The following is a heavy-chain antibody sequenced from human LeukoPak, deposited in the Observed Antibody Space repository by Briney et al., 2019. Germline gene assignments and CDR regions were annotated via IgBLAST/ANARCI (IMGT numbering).Heavy chain of an antibody. J-gene: IGHJ5*02. CDR3: ARDFPWFDP. CDR2: IWYDGSNK. CDR1: GFTFSSYG. Sequence: GGSLRLSCAASGFTFSSYGMHWVRQAPGKGLEWVAVIWYDGSNKYYADSVRGRFTISRDNSKNTLYLQMNSLRAEDTAVYYCARDFPWFDPWGQGTLVTVSS. V-gene: IGHV3-33*01.